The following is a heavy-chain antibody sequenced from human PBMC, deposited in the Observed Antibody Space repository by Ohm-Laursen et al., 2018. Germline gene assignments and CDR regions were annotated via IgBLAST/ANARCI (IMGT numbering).Heavy chain of an antibody. CDR3: ARVRGQYHGSGGSFDA. Sequence: SLRLSCAVSETSGLILSNNAMSWVRQAPGKGLEWVSAISGSGGSTYYADSVKGRFTISRDNSKNTLYLQMNSLRAEDTAVYYCARVRGQYHGSGGSFDAWGQGPLVTVSS. J-gene: IGHJ5*02. CDR1: GLILSNNA. CDR2: ISGSGGST. D-gene: IGHD3-10*01. V-gene: IGHV3-23*01.